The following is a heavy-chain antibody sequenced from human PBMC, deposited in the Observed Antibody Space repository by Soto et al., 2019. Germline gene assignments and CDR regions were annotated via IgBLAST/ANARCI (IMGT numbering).Heavy chain of an antibody. CDR1: GFTFSSYA. CDR3: ARDFLHHYGDYLPDY. CDR2: ISYDGSNK. D-gene: IGHD4-17*01. V-gene: IGHV3-30-3*01. J-gene: IGHJ4*02. Sequence: GGSLRLSCAASGFTFSSYAMHWVRQAPGRGLEWVAVISYDGSNKYYADSVKGRFTISRDNSKNTLYLQMNSLRAEDTAVYYCARDFLHHYGDYLPDYWGQGTLVTVSS.